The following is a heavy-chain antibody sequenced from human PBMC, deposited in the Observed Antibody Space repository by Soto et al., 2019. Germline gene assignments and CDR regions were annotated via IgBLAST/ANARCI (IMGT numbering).Heavy chain of an antibody. Sequence: QVQLVQSGAEVKKPGSSVKVSCKASGGTFSSYAISWVRQAPGQGLEWMGGIIPIFGTANYAQKFQGRVKNNGGESQRPGLNGPGRLGSGGKAVDLRGRWGFWRLGFDYWGQGTLVTVSS. V-gene: IGHV1-69*01. CDR1: GGTFSSYA. CDR3: GRWGFWRLGFDY. CDR2: IIPIFGTA. J-gene: IGHJ4*02. D-gene: IGHD3-16*01.